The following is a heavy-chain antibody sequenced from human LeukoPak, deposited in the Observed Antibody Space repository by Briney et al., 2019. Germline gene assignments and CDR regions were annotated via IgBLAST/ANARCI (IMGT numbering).Heavy chain of an antibody. Sequence: PGGSLRLSCAASGFTFSDYYMSWIRQAPGKGLEWVSYISSSGSTIYYADSVKGRFTISRDNAKNSLYLQMNSLRAEDTAVYYCARVRGPHYIVVVTAIPRYFDYWGQGTLVTVSS. CDR1: GFTFSDYY. D-gene: IGHD2-21*02. V-gene: IGHV3-11*04. CDR2: ISSSGSTI. CDR3: ARVRGPHYIVVVTAIPRYFDY. J-gene: IGHJ4*02.